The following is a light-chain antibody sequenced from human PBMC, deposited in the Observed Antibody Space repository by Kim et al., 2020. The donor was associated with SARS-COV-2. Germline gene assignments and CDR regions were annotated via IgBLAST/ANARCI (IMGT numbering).Light chain of an antibody. CDR2: GKN. CDR3: HSRDTSADHRV. V-gene: IGLV3-19*01. Sequence: SSELTQDPAVSVALVQTVRITCQGDSLRSCCVSWFQQKPGQAPILVIYGKNNRPSGIPDRFSGSSSGNTASLTITGAQAEDEADYYCHSRDTSADHRVFGGVTQLTVL. J-gene: IGLJ2*01. CDR1: SLRSCC.